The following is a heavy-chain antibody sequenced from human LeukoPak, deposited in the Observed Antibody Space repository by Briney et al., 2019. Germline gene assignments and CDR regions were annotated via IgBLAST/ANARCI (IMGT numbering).Heavy chain of an antibody. CDR3: ARDYYDSSGPGLDY. V-gene: IGHV4-39*07. Sequence: SETLSLTCTVSGGSISSSSYYWGWIRQPPGKGLEWIGSIYYSGSTYYNPSLKSRVTISVDTSKNQFSLKLSSVTAADTAVYYCARDYYDSSGPGLDYWGQGTLVTVSS. J-gene: IGHJ4*02. D-gene: IGHD3-22*01. CDR1: GGSISSSSYY. CDR2: IYYSGST.